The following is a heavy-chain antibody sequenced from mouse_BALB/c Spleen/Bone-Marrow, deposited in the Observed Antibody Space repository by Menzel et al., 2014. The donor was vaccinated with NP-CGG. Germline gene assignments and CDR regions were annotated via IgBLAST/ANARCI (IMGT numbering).Heavy chain of an antibody. CDR3: ARAYGNYAFAY. J-gene: IGHJ3*01. CDR1: GYSITSDYA. Sequence: EVQGVESGPGLVKPSQSLSLPCTLTGYSITSDYACNWIRQFPGDKLEWMGYISYSGTTNYNPSLKSRISITRDTSKNQFFLQLNSVTAEDTATYYCARAYGNYAFAYWGQGTLVTVSA. V-gene: IGHV3-2*02. CDR2: ISYSGTT. D-gene: IGHD2-1*01.